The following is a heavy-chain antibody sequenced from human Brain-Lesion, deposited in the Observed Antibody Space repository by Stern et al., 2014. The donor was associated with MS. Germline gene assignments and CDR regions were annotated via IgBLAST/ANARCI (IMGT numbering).Heavy chain of an antibody. CDR2: IWPGDSDP. CDR3: ARRGDSSSSGFDY. J-gene: IGHJ4*02. CDR1: GYRFTSNW. V-gene: IGHV5-51*01. D-gene: IGHD6-6*01. Sequence: EVQLVESGAEVKKPGESLKISCKGSGYRFTSNWIGWVRQMPGKGLEWMGSIWPGDSDPRYSPSFQGQVTIPADKSISTAYLQWSSLQASDTAMYYCARRGDSSSSGFDYWGQGTLVIVSS.